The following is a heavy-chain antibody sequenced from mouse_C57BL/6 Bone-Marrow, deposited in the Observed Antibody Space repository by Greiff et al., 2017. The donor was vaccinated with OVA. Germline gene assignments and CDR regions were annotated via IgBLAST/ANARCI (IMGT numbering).Heavy chain of an antibody. CDR3: ANHGAFAY. Sequence: QVQLQQPGAELVKPGASVKLSCKASGYTFTSYWMQWVKQRPGQGLEWIGEIDPSDSYTNYNQKFKGKATLTVDTSSSTAFMQLSSLTSEDSAVYYCANHGAFAYWGQGTLGTVSA. CDR2: IDPSDSYT. V-gene: IGHV1-50*01. J-gene: IGHJ3*01. CDR1: GYTFTSYW.